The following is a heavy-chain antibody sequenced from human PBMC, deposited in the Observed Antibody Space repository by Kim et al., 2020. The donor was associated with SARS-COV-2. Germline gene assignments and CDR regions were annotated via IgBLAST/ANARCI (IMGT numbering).Heavy chain of an antibody. CDR3: AKNVQQWLWKYFDY. CDR2: ISGSGGST. Sequence: GGSLRLSCAASGFTFSSYAMRWVRQAPGKGLEWVSAISGSGGSTYYADSVKGRFTISRDNSKNTLYLQMNSLRAEDTAVYYCAKNVQQWLWKYFDYWGQGTLVTVSS. J-gene: IGHJ4*02. D-gene: IGHD6-19*01. V-gene: IGHV3-23*01. CDR1: GFTFSSYA.